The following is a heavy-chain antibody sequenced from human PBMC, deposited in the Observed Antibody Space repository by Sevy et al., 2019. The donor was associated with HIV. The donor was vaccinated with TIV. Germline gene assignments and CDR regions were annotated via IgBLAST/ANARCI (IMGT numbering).Heavy chain of an antibody. CDR2: FSFGCGKI. D-gene: IGHD6-19*01. J-gene: IGHJ4*02. V-gene: IGHV3-23*01. Sequence: GGYLRLSCAASGFTFSSYAMSWVHQAPGKGLEWVSTFSFGCGKINYADSVKGRFTISIDNSKNTLYLQMHSLRAEDTAVYYCARDGWSKPHDYWGQGTLVTVSS. CDR3: ARDGWSKPHDY. CDR1: GFTFSSYA.